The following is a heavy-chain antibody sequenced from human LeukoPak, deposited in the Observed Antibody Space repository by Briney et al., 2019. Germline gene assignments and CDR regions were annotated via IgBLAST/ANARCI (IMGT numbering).Heavy chain of an antibody. Sequence: GGSLRLSCAASGFTFSDYYMSWIRQAPGKGLEWVSYISSSGSTIYYADSVKGRFTISRDNAKNSLYLQMNSLRAEDTAVYYCARVGSSSWYSRFDPWGQGTLVTVSS. D-gene: IGHD6-13*01. CDR3: ARVGSSSWYSRFDP. V-gene: IGHV3-11*01. CDR1: GFTFSDYY. J-gene: IGHJ5*02. CDR2: ISSSGSTI.